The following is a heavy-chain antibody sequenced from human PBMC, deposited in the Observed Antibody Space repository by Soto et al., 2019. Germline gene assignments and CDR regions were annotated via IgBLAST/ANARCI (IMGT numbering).Heavy chain of an antibody. CDR1: GFTFSSYG. Sequence: GGSLRLSCAASGFTFSSYGMHWVRQAPGKGLEWVAVISYDGSNKYYADSVKGRFTISRDNSKNTLYLQMNSLRAEDTAVYYCAKDQRSYAYWETFDYWGQGTLVTVSS. D-gene: IGHD1-26*01. CDR3: AKDQRSYAYWETFDY. J-gene: IGHJ4*02. CDR2: ISYDGSNK. V-gene: IGHV3-30*18.